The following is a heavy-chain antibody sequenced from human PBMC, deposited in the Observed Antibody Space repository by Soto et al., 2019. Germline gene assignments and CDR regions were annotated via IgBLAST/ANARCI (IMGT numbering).Heavy chain of an antibody. J-gene: IGHJ3*02. D-gene: IGHD5-18*01. CDR1: GFTFSSYA. CDR3: ATAYTYGPDAFDI. Sequence: QVQLVESGGGVVQPGKSLRLSCAASGFTFSSYAMHWVRQAPGKGLEWVAVILHDGSDEYYADSVKGRLTVSRNNSKNALNLHMTSLKPEDTAVYFCATAYTYGPDAFDIWGQGTVVTVTS. V-gene: IGHV3-30-3*01. CDR2: ILHDGSDE.